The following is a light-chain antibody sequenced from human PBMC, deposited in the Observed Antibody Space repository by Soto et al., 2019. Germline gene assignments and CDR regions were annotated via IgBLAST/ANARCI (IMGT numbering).Light chain of an antibody. Sequence: QSVLTQPASVSGSPGQSITISCTGTTSDVGGYHYVSWYQQHPGKAPKLMIYEVNNRPSGVSNRFSGSKSGNTASLTISGLQAEDEADYYCSSYTSGSTYVFGTGTQLTVL. CDR3: SSYTSGSTYV. J-gene: IGLJ1*01. CDR1: TSDVGGYHY. CDR2: EVN. V-gene: IGLV2-14*01.